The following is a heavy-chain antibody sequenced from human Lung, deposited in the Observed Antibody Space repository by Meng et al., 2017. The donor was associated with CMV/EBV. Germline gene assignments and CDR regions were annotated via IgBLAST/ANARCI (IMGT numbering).Heavy chain of an antibody. CDR3: GRDYINSVDH. D-gene: IGHD2-2*02. V-gene: IGHV3-30*02. CDR2: IGHDGNNE. CDR1: GFTFGNYA. J-gene: IGHJ4*02. Sequence: VHVVESGGGVVQPGGSLRLSCATSGFTFGNYAMHWVRQAPGKGLEWLAFIGHDGNNEQYADSMKGRFTISRDNFNTLYLQMKSLTDEDTALYYCGRDYINSVDHWGQGTLVTVSS.